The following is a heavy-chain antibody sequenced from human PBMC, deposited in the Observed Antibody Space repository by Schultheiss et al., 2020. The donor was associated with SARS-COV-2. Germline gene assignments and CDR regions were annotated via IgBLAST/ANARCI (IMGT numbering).Heavy chain of an antibody. D-gene: IGHD3-22*01. Sequence: GGSLRLSCAASGFTFSNAWMSWVRQAPGKGLEWVGRIKSKTDGGTTDYAAPVKGRFTISRDDSKNTLYLQMNSLKTEDTAVYYCTTGASGVYDSSGYPFDYWGQGTLVTVSS. CDR2: IKSKTDGGTT. V-gene: IGHV3-15*01. CDR3: TTGASGVYDSSGYPFDY. CDR1: GFTFSNAW. J-gene: IGHJ4*02.